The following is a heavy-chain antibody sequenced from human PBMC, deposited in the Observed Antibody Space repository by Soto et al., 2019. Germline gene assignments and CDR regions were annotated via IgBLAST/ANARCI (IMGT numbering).Heavy chain of an antibody. CDR3: ARVPVDTYMIYWFDP. J-gene: IGHJ5*02. CDR2: VYYSGST. D-gene: IGHD5-18*01. Sequence: QVQLQESGPGLVKPSETLSLTCTVSGDSVSSGDYYWTWMRQPPGKGLQWIGYVYYSGSTNYNPSLTSRVTISVDTSKNQSSLKLRSVTAGDTAVYYCARVPVDTYMIYWFDPGGQGTLVTVSS. V-gene: IGHV4-61*08. CDR1: GDSVSSGDYY.